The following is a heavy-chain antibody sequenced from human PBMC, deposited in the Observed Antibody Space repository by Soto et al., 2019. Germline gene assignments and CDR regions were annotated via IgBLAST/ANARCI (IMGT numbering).Heavy chain of an antibody. Sequence: QVQLQESGPGLVKPSQTLSLTCTVSGGSISSGGYYWSWIRQHPGKGLEWIGYIYYSGSTYYNPSLKSRVTISVDTSKHQFSLKLSSVTAADTAVYYCAREIGYDSSGYYPGFIDYWGQGTLVTVSS. V-gene: IGHV4-31*03. J-gene: IGHJ4*02. D-gene: IGHD3-22*01. CDR1: GGSISSGGYY. CDR2: IYYSGST. CDR3: AREIGYDSSGYYPGFIDY.